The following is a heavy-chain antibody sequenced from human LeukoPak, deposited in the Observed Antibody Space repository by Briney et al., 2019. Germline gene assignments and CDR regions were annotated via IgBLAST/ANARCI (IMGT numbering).Heavy chain of an antibody. V-gene: IGHV3-23*01. CDR2: IIGSGGST. CDR3: AREYYYDSSGCRFDY. J-gene: IGHJ4*02. CDR1: GFTFRNSA. Sequence: PGGSLRLSCAASGFTFRNSAMHWVRQAPGKGLEWVSGIIGSGGSTYYTDSVKGRFTISRDNSKNTVYLQMNSLRAADTAVYYCAREYYYDSSGCRFDYWGQGTLVTVSS. D-gene: IGHD3-22*01.